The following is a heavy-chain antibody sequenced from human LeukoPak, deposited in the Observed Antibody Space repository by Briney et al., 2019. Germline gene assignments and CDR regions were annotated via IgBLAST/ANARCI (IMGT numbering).Heavy chain of an antibody. D-gene: IGHD3-10*01. CDR1: GFTFSSYG. V-gene: IGHV3-23*01. J-gene: IGHJ4*02. CDR2: ISGSGGST. Sequence: GGTLRLSCAGSGFTFSSYGMSWVRQAPGKGLEWVSAISGSGGSTYYADSVKGRFTISRDNSKNTLYLQMNSLRAEDTAVYYCAKVGDGSGSYHYDYWGQGTLVTVSS. CDR3: AKVGDGSGSYHYDY.